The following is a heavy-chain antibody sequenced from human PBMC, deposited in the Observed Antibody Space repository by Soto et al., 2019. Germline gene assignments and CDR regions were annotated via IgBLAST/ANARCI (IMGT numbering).Heavy chain of an antibody. Sequence: LRLSCAASGFTFSSYAMSWVRHAPGKGLEWVSAISGSGGSTYYADSVKGRFTISRDNSKNTLYLQMNSLRAEDTAVYYCAKAEGLLTFNYFDYWGQGTLVTVSS. CDR1: GFTFSSYA. CDR3: AKAEGLLTFNYFDY. J-gene: IGHJ4*02. CDR2: ISGSGGST. V-gene: IGHV3-23*01.